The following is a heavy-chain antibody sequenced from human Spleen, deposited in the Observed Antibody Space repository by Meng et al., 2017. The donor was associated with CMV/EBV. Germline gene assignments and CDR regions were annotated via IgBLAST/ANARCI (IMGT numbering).Heavy chain of an antibody. CDR2: ITSSSSYI. CDR3: ARLAIFGVVYDAFDI. J-gene: IGHJ3*02. D-gene: IGHD3-3*01. CDR1: GFTFSSYS. V-gene: IGHV3-21*01. Sequence: GGSLRLSCAASGFTFSSYSMNWVRQAPGKGLEWVSSITSSSSYIYYADSVKGRFTISRDNAKNSLYLQMNSLRAEDTAVYYCARLAIFGVVYDAFDIWGQGTMVTVSS.